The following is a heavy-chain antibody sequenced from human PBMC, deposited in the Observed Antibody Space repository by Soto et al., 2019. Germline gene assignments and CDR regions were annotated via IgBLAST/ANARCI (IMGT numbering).Heavy chain of an antibody. J-gene: IGHJ6*02. Sequence: QVQLQESGPGLVRPSQTLSLTCTVSGGSISTDHYHWTWIRQTPGKGLEWIGYFHYSGSIHFNPSLQSRVSMSVDTSKNLFSLKLSSVTAADTAVYFCAREDDGGDRDYYGLDVWGQGTTVTVSS. V-gene: IGHV4-30-4*01. CDR3: AREDDGGDRDYYGLDV. D-gene: IGHD2-21*02. CDR1: GGSISTDHYH. CDR2: FHYSGSI.